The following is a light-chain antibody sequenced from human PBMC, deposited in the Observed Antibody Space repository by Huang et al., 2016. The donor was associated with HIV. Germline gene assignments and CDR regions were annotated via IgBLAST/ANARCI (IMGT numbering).Light chain of an antibody. J-gene: IGKJ1*01. CDR2: TAA. Sequence: DIQMTQSPPSLSASVGDRVTFTCRANQNITKSLNWYQQKPGKAPKLLIYTAATLESGVPSRFSGSGSASRFTLTIGNLQPEDFATYYCQQSFSVPRTFG. CDR3: QQSFSVPRT. V-gene: IGKV1-39*01. CDR1: QNITKS.